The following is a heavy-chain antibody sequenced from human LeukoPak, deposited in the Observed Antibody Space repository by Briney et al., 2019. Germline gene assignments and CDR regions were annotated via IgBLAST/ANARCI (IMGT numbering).Heavy chain of an antibody. Sequence: ASVKVSCKASGYTFTSYDINWVRQATGQGLEWMGWMNPNGGNTGYAQKFQGRVTITRNTSISTAYMELSSLRSEDTAVYYCARAIRFLEWLFPGTYYYYMDVWGKGTTVTISS. V-gene: IGHV1-8*03. CDR2: MNPNGGNT. D-gene: IGHD3-3*01. J-gene: IGHJ6*03. CDR1: GYTFTSYD. CDR3: ARAIRFLEWLFPGTYYYYMDV.